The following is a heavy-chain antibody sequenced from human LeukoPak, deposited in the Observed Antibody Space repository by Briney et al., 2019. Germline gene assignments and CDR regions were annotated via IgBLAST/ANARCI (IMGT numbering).Heavy chain of an antibody. CDR1: GFTFNSYA. Sequence: GGSLRLSCAASGFTFNSYAMTWVRQAPGKGLEWVSYISSSGDTIYYADSVNGRFTISRDSAKNSLYLQMNSLRAEDTAVYYCAREMDYYDSRPIDYWGQGTLVTVSS. CDR3: AREMDYYDSRPIDY. J-gene: IGHJ4*02. V-gene: IGHV3-48*03. CDR2: ISSSGDTI. D-gene: IGHD3-22*01.